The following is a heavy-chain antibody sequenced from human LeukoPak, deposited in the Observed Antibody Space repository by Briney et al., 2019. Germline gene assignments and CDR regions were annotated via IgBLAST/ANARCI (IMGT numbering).Heavy chain of an antibody. CDR2: IDPNSGGT. V-gene: IGHV1-2*02. J-gene: IGHJ3*02. CDR3: ARYRVVAATSDAFDI. Sequence: GASVKVSCKASGYTFTGYYIHWVRQVPGQGLEWMGWIDPNSGGTNHAQKFQGRVTMTRDTSISTAYMELSRLRSDDTAVYYCARYRVVAATSDAFDIWGQGTMVTVSS. CDR1: GYTFTGYY. D-gene: IGHD2-15*01.